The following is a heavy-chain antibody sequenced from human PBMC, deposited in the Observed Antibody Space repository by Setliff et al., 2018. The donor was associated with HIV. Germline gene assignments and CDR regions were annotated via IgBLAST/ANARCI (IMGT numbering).Heavy chain of an antibody. CDR2: IYTSGTT. Sequence: SETLSLTCTVSGGSIISYYWSWIRQPAGKGLERIGRIYTSGTTNYAPSLKSRVTMSVDTSKNQFSLRLSPVTAADTAVYYCARGGGYYYESSGYPTWYYFDYWGQGTPVTVSS. V-gene: IGHV4-4*07. CDR3: ARGGGYYYESSGYPTWYYFDY. CDR1: GGSIISYY. D-gene: IGHD3-22*01. J-gene: IGHJ4*02.